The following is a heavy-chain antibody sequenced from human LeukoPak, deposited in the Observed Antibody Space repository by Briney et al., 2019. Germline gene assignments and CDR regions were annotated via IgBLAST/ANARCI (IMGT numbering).Heavy chain of an antibody. Sequence: GGSLRHSCAASGFTFRSIYISWVRQAPGKGLEWVSVIYSGGSTYYADSVKGRFTISRDSSKNTLYLQLNSLRAEDTAVYYCAIELLAFGLFEYWGPGELVTVSS. CDR1: GFTFRSIY. D-gene: IGHD3/OR15-3a*01. CDR3: AIELLAFGLFEY. V-gene: IGHV3-53*01. J-gene: IGHJ4*02. CDR2: IYSGGST.